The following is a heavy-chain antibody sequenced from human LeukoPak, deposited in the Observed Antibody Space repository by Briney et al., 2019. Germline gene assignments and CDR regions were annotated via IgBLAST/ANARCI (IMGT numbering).Heavy chain of an antibody. J-gene: IGHJ4*02. CDR1: GGSISSGSYY. CDR2: IYTSGST. V-gene: IGHV4-61*02. CDR3: ARELVGITIFGVAYDY. Sequence: SETLSLTCTVSGGSISSGSYYWRWVRQPAGRGREWIGRIYTSGSTNYNPSLKSRVTISVDTSKNQFSLKLSSVTAADTAVYYCARELVGITIFGVAYDYWGQGTLVTVSS. D-gene: IGHD3-3*01.